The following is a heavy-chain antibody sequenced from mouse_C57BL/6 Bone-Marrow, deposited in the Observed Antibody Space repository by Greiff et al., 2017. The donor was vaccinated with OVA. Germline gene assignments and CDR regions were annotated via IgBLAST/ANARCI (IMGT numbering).Heavy chain of an antibody. D-gene: IGHD3-2*02. CDR2: IYPGDGDT. Sequence: QVQLQQSGPELVKPGASVKISCKASGYAFSSSWMNWVKQRPGKGLEWIGRIYPGDGDTNYNGKFKGKATLTADKSSSTAYMQLSSLTSEDSAVYFCARGQLRVDDWGQGTTLTVSS. CDR1: GYAFSSSW. CDR3: ARGQLRVDD. V-gene: IGHV1-82*01. J-gene: IGHJ2*01.